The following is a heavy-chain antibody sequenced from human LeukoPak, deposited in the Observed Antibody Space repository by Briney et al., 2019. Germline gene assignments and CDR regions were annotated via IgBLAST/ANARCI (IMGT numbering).Heavy chain of an antibody. J-gene: IGHJ6*03. CDR2: IYTSGST. CDR1: GGSISSYY. D-gene: IGHD1-26*01. Sequence: SETLSLTCTVSGGSISSYYWSWIRQPAGKGLEWIGRIYTSGSTNYNPSLKSRVTMSVDTSKNQFSLKLSSVTAADTAVYYCARLKTTKGYYYYYYMDVWGKGTTVTISS. CDR3: ARLKTTKGYYYYYYMDV. V-gene: IGHV4-4*07.